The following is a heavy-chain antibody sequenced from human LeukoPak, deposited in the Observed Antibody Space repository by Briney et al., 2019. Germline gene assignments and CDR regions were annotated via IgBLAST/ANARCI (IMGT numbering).Heavy chain of an antibody. J-gene: IGHJ4*02. CDR3: ARPVLKGYDNCGY. CDR1: GFTFTGYY. Sequence: ASVKVSCKASGFTFTGYYMYWVRQAPGQGLEWIGRINPNSGGTNYAQKFQGRVTMTRDTSISTAYMELSRLRSDDTAVYYCARPVLKGYDNCGYWGQGTLVTVSS. CDR2: INPNSGGT. D-gene: IGHD1-20*01. V-gene: IGHV1-2*06.